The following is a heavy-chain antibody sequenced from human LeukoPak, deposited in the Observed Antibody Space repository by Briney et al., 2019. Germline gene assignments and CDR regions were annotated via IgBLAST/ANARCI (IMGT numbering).Heavy chain of an antibody. CDR3: ARALGELAAPRIFDY. CDR2: ISAFNGNT. CDR1: GYTFTSYG. J-gene: IGHJ4*02. D-gene: IGHD3-16*01. Sequence: GASVKVSCKASGYTFTSYGISWVRQAPGQGLEWMGWISAFNGNTNYAQKLQGRVTMTTDTSTSTAYMELRSLRSDDTAVYYCARALGELAAPRIFDYWGQGTLVTVSS. V-gene: IGHV1-18*01.